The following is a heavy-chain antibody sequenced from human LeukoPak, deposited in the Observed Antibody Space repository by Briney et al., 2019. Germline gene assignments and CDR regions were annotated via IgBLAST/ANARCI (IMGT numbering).Heavy chain of an antibody. J-gene: IGHJ4*02. CDR3: ARDVPGWELGGFDY. CDR1: GFTFSSYW. Sequence: GGSLRLSCAASGFTFSSYWIDWVRQPPGKGLVWVSRISTDGSSTAYADSVKGRFTISRDNAKNSLYLQMNSLRAEDTAVYYCARDVPGWELGGFDYWGQGTLVTVSS. CDR2: ISTDGSST. V-gene: IGHV3-74*01. D-gene: IGHD1-26*01.